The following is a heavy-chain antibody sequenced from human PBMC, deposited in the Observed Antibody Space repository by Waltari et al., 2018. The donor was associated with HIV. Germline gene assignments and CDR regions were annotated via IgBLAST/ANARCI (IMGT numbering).Heavy chain of an antibody. V-gene: IGHV1-69*04. CDR1: GDTLSNYA. Sequence: VQVVQSGAEVKKPGSSVKVSCQASGDTLSNYAVSWVRQAPGQGLGWMGRIMPAIGMAMHTDNFQNRVTINADKATNSAYKELGGLRSEDTALYFCALGRIDDIRSGRENLGGFDPWGPGTLVSVSS. J-gene: IGHJ5*02. D-gene: IGHD3-3*01. CDR2: IMPAIGMA. CDR3: ALGRIDDIRSGRENLGGFDP.